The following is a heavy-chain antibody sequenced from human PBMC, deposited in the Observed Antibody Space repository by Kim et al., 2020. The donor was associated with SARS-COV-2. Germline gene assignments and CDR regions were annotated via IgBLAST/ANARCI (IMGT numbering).Heavy chain of an antibody. CDR3: ARDVGGDLGSWFDP. CDR1: GYTFTKYA. CDR2: IDAGNGNT. J-gene: IGHJ5*02. Sequence: ASVKVSCKASGYTFTKYAIQWVRQAPGQRLDWMGWIDAGNGNTKYSQKFQARVTFTRDASASTAYMDLSSLRSEDTAVYYCARDVGGDLGSWFDPWGQGTLVTVSS. D-gene: IGHD3-10*01. V-gene: IGHV1-3*01.